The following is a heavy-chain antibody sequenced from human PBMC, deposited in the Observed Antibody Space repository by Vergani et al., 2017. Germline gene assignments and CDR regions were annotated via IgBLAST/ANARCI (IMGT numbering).Heavy chain of an antibody. CDR2: IYYDGSNA. CDR1: GFTFSDHY. Sequence: MQLVESGGGLVQPGGSLRLSCAASGFTFSDHYMVWVRQAPGKGLEWVGLIYYDGSNAYYADSVKGRFTISRDNSKNTLYLQMSSLRAEDTAVYYCARDQVPAAIRLNVGNYMDVWGKGTTVIVSS. D-gene: IGHD2-2*02. V-gene: IGHV3-33*08. J-gene: IGHJ6*03. CDR3: ARDQVPAAIRLNVGNYMDV.